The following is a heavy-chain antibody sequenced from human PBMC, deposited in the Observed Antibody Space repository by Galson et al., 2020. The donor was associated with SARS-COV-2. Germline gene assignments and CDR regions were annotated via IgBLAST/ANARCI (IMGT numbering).Heavy chain of an antibody. V-gene: IGHV4-39*01. CDR1: GGSIRSSSYY. J-gene: IGHJ5*02. CDR3: ARHSSSWYSWFDP. Sequence: SETLSLTCSVSGGSIRSSSYYWGWIRQPPGKGLEWIGSIYYSGSTYYNPSLKSRVTISVDTSKNQFSLKLSSVTAADTAVYYCARHSSSWYSWFDPWGQGNLVTVSS. CDR2: IYYSGST. D-gene: IGHD6-13*01.